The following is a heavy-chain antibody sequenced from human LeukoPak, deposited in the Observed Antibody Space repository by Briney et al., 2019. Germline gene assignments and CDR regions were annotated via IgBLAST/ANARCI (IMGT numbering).Heavy chain of an antibody. Sequence: GSLRLSCAASGFAISTYAMAWVRQAPGKGLEWISSLSSGRSPSYSDSLEGRLTMSSDNARNTLYLQMDNLRGEDTAMYYCARQLGYCAGGTCYFDSWGHGTQVTVSS. CDR2: LSSGRSP. CDR1: GFAISTYA. CDR3: ARQLGYCAGGTCYFDS. D-gene: IGHD2-8*02. V-gene: IGHV3-69-1*01. J-gene: IGHJ4*01.